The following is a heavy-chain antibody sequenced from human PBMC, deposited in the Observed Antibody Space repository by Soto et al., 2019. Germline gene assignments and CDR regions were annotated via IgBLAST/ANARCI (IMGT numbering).Heavy chain of an antibody. Sequence: GESLKISCKGSGYSFANYWIGWVRQMPGKGLEYMGIIYPGDSDSRYSPSFQGQVTISADNSITTAYLQWSSLKASDTAIYYCARQYGSGSLDYWGQGTLVTVSS. CDR3: ARQYGSGSLDY. J-gene: IGHJ4*02. CDR1: GYSFANYW. D-gene: IGHD3-10*01. CDR2: IYPGDSDS. V-gene: IGHV5-51*01.